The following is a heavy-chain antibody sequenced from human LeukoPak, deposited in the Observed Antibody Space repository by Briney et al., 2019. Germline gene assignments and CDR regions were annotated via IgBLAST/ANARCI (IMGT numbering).Heavy chain of an antibody. CDR3: ARVTSGWYEFDY. CDR2: IYYSGST. J-gene: IGHJ4*02. Sequence: KPSETLSLTCTVSGGSISSSSYYWSWIRQPPGKGLEWIGYIYYSGSTNYNPSLKSRVTISVDTSKNQFSLKLSSVTAADTAVYYCARVTSGWYEFDYWGQGTLVTVSS. CDR1: GGSISSSSYY. V-gene: IGHV4-61*01. D-gene: IGHD6-19*01.